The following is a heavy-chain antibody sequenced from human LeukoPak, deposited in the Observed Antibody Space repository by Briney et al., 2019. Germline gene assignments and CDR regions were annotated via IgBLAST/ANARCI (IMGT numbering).Heavy chain of an antibody. CDR3: ARDTGIYGSGSRSNYGMDV. Sequence: PSETLSLTCSVSGGSISSGDYYWSWIRQPPGKGLEWIGYIYYSGSTYYNPSLKSRVTISVDTSKNQFSLKLSSVTAADTAVYYCARDTGIYGSGSRSNYGMDVWGPGTTVTVSS. J-gene: IGHJ6*02. D-gene: IGHD3-10*01. CDR1: GGSISSGDYY. CDR2: IYYSGST. V-gene: IGHV4-30-4*01.